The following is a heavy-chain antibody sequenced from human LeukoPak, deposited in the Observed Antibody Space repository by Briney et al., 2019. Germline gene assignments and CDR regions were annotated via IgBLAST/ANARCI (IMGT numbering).Heavy chain of an antibody. CDR1: GFTFSSYG. D-gene: IGHD3-16*02. J-gene: IGHJ4*02. Sequence: AGSLRLSCSASGFTFSSYGMHWVRQAPGRGLEYVSAIISDGGSTYYADSVKGRFTISRDNSNNTLYLQVRSLRAEDTAVYYCVPLYHGGVAYWGQGTLVTVSS. V-gene: IGHV3-64D*06. CDR2: IISDGGST. CDR3: VPLYHGGVAY.